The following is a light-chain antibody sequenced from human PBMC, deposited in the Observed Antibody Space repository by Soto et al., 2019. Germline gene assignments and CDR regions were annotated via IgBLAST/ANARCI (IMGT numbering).Light chain of an antibody. CDR1: SSDVGGYNY. CDR3: SAYTSSSTLVV. CDR2: DVS. V-gene: IGLV2-14*01. J-gene: IGLJ2*01. Sequence: QSALTQPASVSGSPGQSITISCTGTSSDVGGYNYVSWYQQHTGKAPKLMIYDVSNRPSGVSNRFSGSKSGNTASLTISGVQAEDEAGYYCSAYTSSSTLVVFGGGNEVAVL.